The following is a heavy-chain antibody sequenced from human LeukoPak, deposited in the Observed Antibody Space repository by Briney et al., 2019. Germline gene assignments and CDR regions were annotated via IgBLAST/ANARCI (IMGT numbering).Heavy chain of an antibody. J-gene: IGHJ4*02. CDR2: ISAYNGNT. CDR1: GYTFTSYG. CDR3: TRDLPYSSSWESIDY. D-gene: IGHD6-13*01. V-gene: IGHV1-18*01. Sequence: GASVKVSCKASGYTFTSYGINWVRQAPGQGPEWMGWISAYNGNTKYAQNLQGRVTMTTDTSTSTAYMELGSLRSDDTAVYYCTRDLPYSSSWESIDYWGQGTLVTVSS.